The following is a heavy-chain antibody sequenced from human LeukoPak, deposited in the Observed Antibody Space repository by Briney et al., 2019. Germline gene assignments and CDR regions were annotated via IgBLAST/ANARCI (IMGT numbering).Heavy chain of an antibody. D-gene: IGHD2-15*01. J-gene: IGHJ4*02. Sequence: GGSLRLSCAASGFTFSRYWMHWVRQAPGEGLVWVSRMNSDGSNTNYADSVKGRFTISRDNAKNTLCLQMNSLRADDTAVYYCARGVCSGIGCYPRAPFDYWGQGTLVTVSS. V-gene: IGHV3-74*01. CDR3: ARGVCSGIGCYPRAPFDY. CDR1: GFTFSRYW. CDR2: MNSDGSNT.